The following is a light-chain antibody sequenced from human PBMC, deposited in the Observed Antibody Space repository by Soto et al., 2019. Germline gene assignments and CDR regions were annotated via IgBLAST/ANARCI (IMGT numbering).Light chain of an antibody. CDR1: SSDIGAYDH. CDR2: SVS. V-gene: IGLV2-14*01. Sequence: QSVLTQPASVSGSPGQSITISCSGTSSDIGAYDHVAWYQQFTGKPPKLMIYSVSNRPSGVSNRFSGSKSGNTASLTISGLQAEDEADYYCISYTVSRSYVFGSGTKVTVL. CDR3: ISYTVSRSYV. J-gene: IGLJ1*01.